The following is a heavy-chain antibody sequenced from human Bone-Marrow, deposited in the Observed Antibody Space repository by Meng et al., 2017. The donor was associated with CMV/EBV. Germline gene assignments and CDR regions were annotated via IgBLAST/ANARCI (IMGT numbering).Heavy chain of an antibody. CDR3: ARGGGAYCGGDCTRTLDY. CDR1: GLTVSSNY. J-gene: IGHJ4*02. CDR2: IYSGGST. D-gene: IGHD2-21*01. Sequence: GESLKISCAASGLTVSSNYMSWVRQAPGKGLEWVSVIYSGGSTYYADSVKGRFTVSRDNSKNTLHLQMDSLTAADTAVYYCARGGGAYCGGDCTRTLDYWGQGTRVTVSS. V-gene: IGHV3-66*02.